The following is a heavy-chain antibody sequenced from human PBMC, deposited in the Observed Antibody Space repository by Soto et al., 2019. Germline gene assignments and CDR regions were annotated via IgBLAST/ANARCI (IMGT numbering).Heavy chain of an antibody. D-gene: IGHD6-19*01. CDR2: ISYDGSNK. J-gene: IGHJ4*03. V-gene: IGHV3-30*18. Sequence: PGGSLRLSCAASGFTFSSYGMHWVRQAPGKGLEWVAVISYDGSNKYYADSVKGRFTISRDNSKNTLYLQMNSLRAEDTAVYYCAKSTAVADLAFDYWGQGTTVTVSS. CDR3: AKSTAVADLAFDY. CDR1: GFTFSSYG.